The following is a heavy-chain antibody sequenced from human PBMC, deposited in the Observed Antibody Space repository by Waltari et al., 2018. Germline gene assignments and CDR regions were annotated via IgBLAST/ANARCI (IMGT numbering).Heavy chain of an antibody. J-gene: IGHJ6*03. CDR3: TRGVRPPYSYSYLYV. V-gene: IGHV1-8*01. Sequence: QVQLVQSGAEVKKPGASVKVSCNPSGYTFDNNDLNWVRQTAGQGLECMGWRNPTRGKTGYAQKFQGRVTITTGDMELTSLTSEDTAVYYCTRGVRPPYSYSYLYVWGKGTTVTVSS. D-gene: IGHD2-21*01. CDR1: GYTFDNND. CDR2: RNPTRGKT.